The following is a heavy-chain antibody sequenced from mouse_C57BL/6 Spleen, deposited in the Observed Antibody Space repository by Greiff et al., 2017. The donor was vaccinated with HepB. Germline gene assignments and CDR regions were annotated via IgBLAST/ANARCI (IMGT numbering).Heavy chain of an antibody. J-gene: IGHJ2*01. CDR2: IWSGGST. CDR3: ARGGYGNYFDY. CDR1: GFSLTSYG. D-gene: IGHD2-10*02. Sequence: VKLMESGPGLVQPSQSLSITCTVSGFSLTSYGVHWVRQSPGKGLEWLGVIWSGGSTDYNAAFISRLSISKDNSKSQVFFKMNSLQADDTAIYYCARGGYGNYFDYWGQGTTLTVSS. V-gene: IGHV2-2*01.